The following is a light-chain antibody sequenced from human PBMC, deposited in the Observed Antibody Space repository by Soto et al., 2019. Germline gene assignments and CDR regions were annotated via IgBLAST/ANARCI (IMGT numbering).Light chain of an antibody. Sequence: EIVLTQSPATLSLSPGERATLSCRASQSVSSYLAWYQQKPGQAPRLIIYDASNRATGIPARFSGSGSGTDFTLTISRLEPEDFAVYYCQQRSNWPLFTFGPGTQVDIK. J-gene: IGKJ3*01. CDR2: DAS. CDR1: QSVSSY. V-gene: IGKV3-11*01. CDR3: QQRSNWPLFT.